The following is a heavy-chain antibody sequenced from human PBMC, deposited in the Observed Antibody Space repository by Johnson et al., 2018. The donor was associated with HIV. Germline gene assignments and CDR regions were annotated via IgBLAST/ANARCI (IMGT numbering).Heavy chain of an antibody. CDR1: GFSFNNAW. CDR2: IKSEVDDGTT. Sequence: VQLVESGGGLVKPGGSLRLSCAASGFSFNNAWMSWVRQAPGRGLEWVGRIKSEVDDGTTDYAAPVKGRFAISRDDSKHMLYLQMNSLKTEDTAVYYCTTDLPYCSGHDCDNAFDLWGQGTTVIVSS. CDR3: TTDLPYCSGHDCDNAFDL. J-gene: IGHJ3*01. V-gene: IGHV3-15*01. D-gene: IGHD2-15*01.